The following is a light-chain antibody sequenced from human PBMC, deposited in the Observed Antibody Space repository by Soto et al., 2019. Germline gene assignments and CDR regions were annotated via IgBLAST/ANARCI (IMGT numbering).Light chain of an antibody. CDR1: QYINTR. J-gene: IGKJ1*01. V-gene: IGKV3-11*01. CDR2: QTS. CDR3: HQRQSWPRT. Sequence: EIVLTQSPATLSSFPGDRVTLSCRASQYINTRLAWYQHSPGQAPSLLIYQTSLRAAGIPARFSASGSGTDFTLTISDVQPEDFALYYCHQRQSWPRTFGQGTKVDIK.